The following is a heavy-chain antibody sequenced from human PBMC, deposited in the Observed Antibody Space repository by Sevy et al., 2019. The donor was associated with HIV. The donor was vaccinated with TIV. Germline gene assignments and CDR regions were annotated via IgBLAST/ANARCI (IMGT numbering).Heavy chain of an antibody. CDR1: GGSISSGGYY. V-gene: IGHV4-31*03. Sequence: SETLSLTCTVSGGSISSGGYYWSWIRQHPWKGLEWIGYIYYSGSTYYNPSLKSRVTISVDTSKNQFSLKLSSVTAADTAVYYCARDYSSSWSDYYYYGMDVWGQGTTVTVSS. CDR2: IYYSGST. J-gene: IGHJ6*02. D-gene: IGHD6-13*01. CDR3: ARDYSSSWSDYYYYGMDV.